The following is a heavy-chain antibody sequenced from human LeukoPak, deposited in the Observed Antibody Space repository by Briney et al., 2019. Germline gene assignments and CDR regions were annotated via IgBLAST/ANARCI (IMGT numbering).Heavy chain of an antibody. D-gene: IGHD3-3*01. J-gene: IGHJ6*03. V-gene: IGHV1-69*06. CDR2: IIPIFGTA. Sequence: SVKVSCKASGGTFSSYAISWVRQAPGQGLEWMGGIIPIFGTANYAQKFQGRVTITADKSTSTAYMELSSLRSEDTAVYYWARRAWDDFPYYYYYYMEVWGKGTTVTVSS. CDR1: GGTFSSYA. CDR3: ARRAWDDFPYYYYYYMEV.